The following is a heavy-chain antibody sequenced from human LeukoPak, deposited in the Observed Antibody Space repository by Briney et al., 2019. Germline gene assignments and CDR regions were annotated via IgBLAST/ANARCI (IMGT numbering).Heavy chain of an antibody. Sequence: SETLSLTRTVSGGSISSSTHYWGWIRQSPGKGLEWIGSMYNSGSISYNPSLRSRVTITVDTSKNQFSLNFNSVTAADTALYFCARNETSGYFDIWGQGTMVTVSS. V-gene: IGHV4-39*01. CDR1: GGSISSSTHY. CDR3: ARNETSGYFDI. D-gene: IGHD3-22*01. J-gene: IGHJ3*02. CDR2: MYNSGSI.